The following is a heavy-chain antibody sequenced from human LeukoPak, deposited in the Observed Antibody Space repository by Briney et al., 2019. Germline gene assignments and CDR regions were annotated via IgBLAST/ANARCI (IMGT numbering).Heavy chain of an antibody. CDR3: ARCITMMGNWFDP. J-gene: IGHJ5*02. D-gene: IGHD3-22*01. CDR1: GDSINSYH. V-gene: IGHV4-59*01. CDR2: FYYSGVT. Sequence: SETLSLTCTISGDSINSYHWSWLRQPPGSKLEWIGYFYYSGVTNYNPSLKSRVTISVDTSKDQFSLKLSSVTAADTAVYYCARCITMMGNWFDPWGQGTLVTVSS.